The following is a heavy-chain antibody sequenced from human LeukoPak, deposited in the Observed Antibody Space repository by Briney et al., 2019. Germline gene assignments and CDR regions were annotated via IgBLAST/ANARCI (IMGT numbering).Heavy chain of an antibody. J-gene: IGHJ5*02. CDR1: GYTFTSYG. Sequence: GASVKVSCKASGYTFTSYGISWVRQAPGQGLEWMGWISAYNGNTNYAQKLQGRVTMTTDTSTSTAYMELRSLRSDDTAVYYCARASVHYDILTGYYRSNWFDPWGQGTLVTVSS. CDR2: ISAYNGNT. V-gene: IGHV1-18*01. D-gene: IGHD3-9*01. CDR3: ARASVHYDILTGYYRSNWFDP.